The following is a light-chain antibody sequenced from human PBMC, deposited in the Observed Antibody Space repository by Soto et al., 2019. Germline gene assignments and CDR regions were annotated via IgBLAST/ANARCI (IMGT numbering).Light chain of an antibody. CDR3: QQYNNYPYT. V-gene: IGKV1-5*01. J-gene: IGKJ2*01. CDR2: GAS. CDR1: QSISSW. Sequence: DIQMTQSPSTLSASAGDRVTITCRASQSISSWLAWYQQKPGKAPKVLIYGASSLKSGVTSRFSGSGAGTEFTLTISSLQPDDVATYYCQQYNNYPYTFGHGTKLEIK.